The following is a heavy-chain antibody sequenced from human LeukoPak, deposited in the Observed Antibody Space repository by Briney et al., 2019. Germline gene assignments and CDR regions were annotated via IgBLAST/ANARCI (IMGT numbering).Heavy chain of an antibody. D-gene: IGHD3-9*01. CDR1: GYTFTSYG. J-gene: IGHJ5*02. V-gene: IGHV1-18*01. CDR2: ISAYNGNT. CDR3: ATGVFREYYDILTGNR. Sequence: ASVKVSCKASGYTFTSYGISWVRQAPGQGLEWMGWISAYNGNTNYAQKLQGRVTMTTDTSTSTAYMELRSLRSEDTAVYYCATGVFREYYDILTGNRWGQGTLVTVSS.